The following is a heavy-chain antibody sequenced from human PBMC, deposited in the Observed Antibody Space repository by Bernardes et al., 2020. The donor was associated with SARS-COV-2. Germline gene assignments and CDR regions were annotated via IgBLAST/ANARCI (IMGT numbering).Heavy chain of an antibody. D-gene: IGHD2-8*01. Sequence: GGSLSLSCAASGFTFSSFVMNWVRPAPGKGLEWVSTIGAAGDTYYADSVKGRFTISRANSRNTLYLQMHSLTAEDTAVYSCAKDFAEAVYAPDSWGQGTLVTVSS. CDR1: GFTFSSFV. J-gene: IGHJ4*02. V-gene: IGHV3-23*01. CDR3: AKDFAEAVYAPDS. CDR2: IGAAGDT.